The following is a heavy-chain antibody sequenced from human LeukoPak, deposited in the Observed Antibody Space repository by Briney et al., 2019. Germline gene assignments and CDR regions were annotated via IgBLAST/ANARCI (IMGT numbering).Heavy chain of an antibody. V-gene: IGHV1-69*13. Sequence: ASVKVSCKASGGTFSSYAISWVRQAPGQGLEWMGGIIPIFGTANYAQKFQGRVTITADESTSTAYMELSSLRSEHTAVYYCARESGPGHDYGDEYYYGMDVWGQGTTVTVSS. CDR1: GGTFSSYA. CDR2: IIPIFGTA. J-gene: IGHJ6*02. D-gene: IGHD4-17*01. CDR3: ARESGPGHDYGDEYYYGMDV.